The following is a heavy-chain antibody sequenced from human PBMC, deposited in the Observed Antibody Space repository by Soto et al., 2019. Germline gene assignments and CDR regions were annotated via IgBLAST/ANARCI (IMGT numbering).Heavy chain of an antibody. CDR3: ARNSDLYYYYGMDV. J-gene: IGHJ6*02. CDR2: IGTAGDT. CDR1: GFTFSSYD. Sequence: GGSLRLSCAASGFTFSSYDMRWVLQATGKGLEWVSAIGTAGDTYYPGSVKGRFTISRENAKNSLYLQMNSLRAEDTAVYYCARNSDLYYYYGMDVWGQGTTVTVSS. V-gene: IGHV3-13*01.